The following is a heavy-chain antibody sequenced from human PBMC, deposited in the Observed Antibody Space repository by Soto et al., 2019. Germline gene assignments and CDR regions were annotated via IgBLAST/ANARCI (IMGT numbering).Heavy chain of an antibody. J-gene: IGHJ4*02. CDR2: IWYDGSNK. CDR3: ARDWLGGSYRTDF. V-gene: IGHV3-33*01. Sequence: QVQLVESGGGVVQPGRSLRLSCAASGFTFSSYGMHWVRQAPGKGLEWVAVIWYDGSNKYYADSVKGRFTISRDNSKNTLYLQMNSLRAEDTAVYYCARDWLGGSYRTDFWGQGTLVTVSS. CDR1: GFTFSSYG. D-gene: IGHD1-26*01.